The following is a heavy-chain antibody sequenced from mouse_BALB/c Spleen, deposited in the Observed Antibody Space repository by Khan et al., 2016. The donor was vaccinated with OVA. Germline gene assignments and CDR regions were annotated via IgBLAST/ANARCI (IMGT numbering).Heavy chain of an antibody. J-gene: IGHJ3*01. CDR1: CYTFTSYW. CDR2: INPNNGRS. CDR3: ARYYGNDAFAY. Sequence: QVQLLQSGAELVKPGASVKLSCKASCYTFTSYWMHWVKQRPGQGLEWIGEINPNNGRSNYNEKFKSKATLTVDKSSSTAYMQLSSLTSEDSAVYYCARYYGNDAFAYWGQGTRVTVSA. D-gene: IGHD2-2*01. V-gene: IGHV1S81*02.